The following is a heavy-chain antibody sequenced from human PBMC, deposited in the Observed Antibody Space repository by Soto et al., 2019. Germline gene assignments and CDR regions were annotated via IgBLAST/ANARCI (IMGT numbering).Heavy chain of an antibody. Sequence: QVQLVQSGSEVKKPGASVKVSCKASGYTFTNYDLHWVRQASGQGLEWMGWVNPKTGNTAYAQKFQGRVTMSRDTSVTAAYMELSSPTSEDTAVYFCARSDYGDLDYWGQGTRVTVSS. CDR3: ARSDYGDLDY. J-gene: IGHJ4*02. D-gene: IGHD4-17*01. CDR1: GYTFTNYD. CDR2: VNPKTGNT. V-gene: IGHV1-8*01.